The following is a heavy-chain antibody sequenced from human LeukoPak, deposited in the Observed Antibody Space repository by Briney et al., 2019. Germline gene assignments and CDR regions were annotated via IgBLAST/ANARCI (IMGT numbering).Heavy chain of an antibody. CDR1: GYTFTSYA. CDR2: INAGNGNT. D-gene: IGHD2-2*01. CDR3: ARGYCSSTSCFRFGMDV. Sequence: GASVKVSCKASGYTFTSYAMHWVRQAPGQRLEWMGWINAGNGNTKYSQKFQGRVTITRDTSASTAYMELSSLRSEDTAVYYCARGYCSSTSCFRFGMDVWGQGTTVTVSS. V-gene: IGHV1-3*01. J-gene: IGHJ6*02.